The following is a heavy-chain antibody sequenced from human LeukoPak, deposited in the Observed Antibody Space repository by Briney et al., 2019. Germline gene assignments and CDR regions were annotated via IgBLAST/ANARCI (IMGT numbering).Heavy chain of an antibody. CDR1: GGSISSYY. CDR3: ARGTWTGEIDY. Sequence: SETLSLTCTVSGGSISSYYWSWIRQPPGKGLEWIGEINHSGSTNYNPSLKSRVTISVDKSKNQFSLKLSSVTAADTAVYYCARGTWTGEIDYWGQGTLVTVSS. V-gene: IGHV4-34*01. D-gene: IGHD3/OR15-3a*01. CDR2: INHSGST. J-gene: IGHJ4*02.